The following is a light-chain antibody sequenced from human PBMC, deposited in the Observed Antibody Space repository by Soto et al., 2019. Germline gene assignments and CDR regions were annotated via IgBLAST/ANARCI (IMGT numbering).Light chain of an antibody. J-gene: IGKJ3*01. CDR3: HYYDASPPFP. V-gene: IGKV3-20*01. Sequence: DIVLTQSPGTLSLSPGERATFSCRASQRVNSRFLAWYQQKPGQAPRLLIAGASSRATGIPDRFSGSGSGTDFTLTISRLEPEDFAVYYCHYYDASPPFPFGPGTKVDIK. CDR1: QRVNSRF. CDR2: GAS.